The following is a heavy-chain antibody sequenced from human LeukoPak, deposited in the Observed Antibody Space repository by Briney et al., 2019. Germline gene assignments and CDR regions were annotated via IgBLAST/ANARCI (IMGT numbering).Heavy chain of an antibody. J-gene: IGHJ4*02. CDR2: ISSGSSYI. CDR3: ARVLGGGVPYYFDY. Sequence: GGSLRLSCAASGFTFSTYSMKWLRQAPGKGLEWVSSISSGSSYIYYEDSVQGRITISRDNAKNSLYLQMTGLRAEDTAVCYCARVLGGGVPYYFDYWGQGTLVTVSS. D-gene: IGHD3-16*01. V-gene: IGHV3-21*01. CDR1: GFTFSTYS.